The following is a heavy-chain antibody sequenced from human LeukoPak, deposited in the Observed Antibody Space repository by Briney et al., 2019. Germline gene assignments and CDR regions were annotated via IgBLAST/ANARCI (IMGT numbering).Heavy chain of an antibody. Sequence: SVNVSCKASGGTFSSYAISWVRQAPGQGLAWMGGIIPIFGTANYAQKFQGRVTITADESTSTAYMELSSLRSEDTAVYYCARDGTGRVAVFDYWGQGTLVTVSS. CDR3: ARDGTGRVAVFDY. V-gene: IGHV1-69*01. CDR1: GGTFSSYA. J-gene: IGHJ4*02. CDR2: IIPIFGTA. D-gene: IGHD3/OR15-3a*01.